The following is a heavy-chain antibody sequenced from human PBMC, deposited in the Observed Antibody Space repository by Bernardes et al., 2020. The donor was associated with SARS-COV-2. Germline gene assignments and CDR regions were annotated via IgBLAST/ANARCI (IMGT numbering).Heavy chain of an antibody. Sequence: SVKVSCKASGYTFTGYYMHWVRQAPGQGLEWMGWINPNSGGTNYAQKFQGWVTMTRDTSISTAYMELSRLRSDDTAVYYCARGGAGAYYYYYGMDVWGQGTTVTVSS. D-gene: IGHD3-16*01. CDR1: GYTFTGYY. CDR3: ARGGAGAYYYYYGMDV. J-gene: IGHJ6*02. CDR2: INPNSGGT. V-gene: IGHV1-2*04.